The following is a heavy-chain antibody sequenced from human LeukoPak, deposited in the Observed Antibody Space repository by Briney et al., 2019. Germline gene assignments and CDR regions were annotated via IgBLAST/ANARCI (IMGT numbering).Heavy chain of an antibody. Sequence: PGGSLRLSCAASGFTFSSYSMNWVRQAPGKGLEWVAVIWYDGSNKYYADSVKGRFTISRDNSKNTLYLQMNSLRAEDTAVYYCARDLVHVPAAIALIVNPYYYYYGMDVWGQGTTVTVSS. J-gene: IGHJ6*02. CDR3: ARDLVHVPAAIALIVNPYYYYYGMDV. CDR1: GFTFSSYS. D-gene: IGHD2-2*01. V-gene: IGHV3-33*08. CDR2: IWYDGSNK.